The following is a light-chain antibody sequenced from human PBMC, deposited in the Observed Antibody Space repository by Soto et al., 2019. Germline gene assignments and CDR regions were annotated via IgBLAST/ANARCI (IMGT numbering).Light chain of an antibody. CDR3: QQLNSYPPIT. J-gene: IGKJ5*01. CDR1: QGISSY. Sequence: IQLTQSPSSLSASVGDRVTITCRASQGISSYLAWYQQKPGKAPKLLIYAASTLQSGVPSRFSGSGSGPDYTLTISSLQPEDFATDYCQQLNSYPPITFGPGTRLEIK. V-gene: IGKV1-9*01. CDR2: AAS.